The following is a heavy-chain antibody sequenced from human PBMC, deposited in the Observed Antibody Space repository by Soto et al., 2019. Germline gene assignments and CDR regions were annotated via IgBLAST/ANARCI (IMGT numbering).Heavy chain of an antibody. CDR2: IIPIFGTA. CDR1: GGTFSSYA. D-gene: IGHD6-19*01. Sequence: SSVKASCKASGGTFSSYAISWVRQAPGQGLEWMGGIIPIFGTANYAQKFQGRVTITADESTSTAYMELSSLRSEDTAVYYCASAGAGAGPGIDYWGQGTLVTVSS. CDR3: ASAGAGAGPGIDY. V-gene: IGHV1-69*13. J-gene: IGHJ4*02.